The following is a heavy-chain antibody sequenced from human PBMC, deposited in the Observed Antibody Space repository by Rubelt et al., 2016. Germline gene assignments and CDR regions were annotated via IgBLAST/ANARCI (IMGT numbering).Heavy chain of an antibody. D-gene: IGHD5-24*01. CDR3: ARERDDYGDD. V-gene: IGHV1-18*01. Sequence: QVQLVQSGAEVKKPGASVKVSCKASGYTFTSYGISWVRKAPGQGLEWMGWITAYNGNTTYAQKLQCRCTMTTDTSTSTAYMALRSLRSDDTAGYYCARERDDYGDDWGQGTLVTVSS. CDR1: GYTFTSYG. J-gene: IGHJ4*02. CDR2: ITAYNGNT.